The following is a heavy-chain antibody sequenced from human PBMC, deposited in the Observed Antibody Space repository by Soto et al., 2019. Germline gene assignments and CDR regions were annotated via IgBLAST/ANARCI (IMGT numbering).Heavy chain of an antibody. CDR3: ARDLPVALIYY. J-gene: IGHJ4*01. Sequence: ASVKVSCKEPGYTFTSYGISWVRQAPGQGLEWVGWTSAYNGNSNYAQKYHGRVTMTTDTSTSTAYMEMSSLRSEDTAAYYCARDLPVALIYYWG. D-gene: IGHD6-19*01. CDR1: GYTFTSYG. V-gene: IGHV1-18*01. CDR2: TSAYNGNS.